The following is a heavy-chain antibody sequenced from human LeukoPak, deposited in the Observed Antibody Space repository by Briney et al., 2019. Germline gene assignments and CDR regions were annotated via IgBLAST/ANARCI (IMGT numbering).Heavy chain of an antibody. D-gene: IGHD3-22*01. Sequence: PGGSLRLSCAASGFTFSSYAMNWVRQAPVKGLEWVSGISGSGRDTYYADSVKGRFTISRDNSKNTLYLQMNSLRADDTAVYYCATNYYDSSGYFPDFDYWGQEALVSVSS. J-gene: IGHJ4*02. CDR1: GFTFSSYA. CDR2: ISGSGRDT. V-gene: IGHV3-23*01. CDR3: ATNYYDSSGYFPDFDY.